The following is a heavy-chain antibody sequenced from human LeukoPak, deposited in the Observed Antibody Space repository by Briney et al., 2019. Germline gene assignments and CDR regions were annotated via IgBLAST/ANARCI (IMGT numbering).Heavy chain of an antibody. D-gene: IGHD5-24*01. CDR3: ARRRGDMATIPGYLYYYMDV. Sequence: PSGTLSLTGSVSGGSISSYSWSWIRQAPGKGLEWIAYIYLNGNTDFHPTLKSRVTLSVDSSKNQFSLKLRSVTAADTAVSYCARRRGDMATIPGYLYYYMDVWGKGTTVTVSS. CDR1: GGSISSYS. CDR2: IYLNGNT. J-gene: IGHJ6*03. V-gene: IGHV4-4*09.